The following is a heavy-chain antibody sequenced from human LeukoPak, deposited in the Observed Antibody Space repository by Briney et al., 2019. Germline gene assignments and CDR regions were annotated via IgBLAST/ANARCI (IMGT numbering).Heavy chain of an antibody. J-gene: IGHJ6*02. Sequence: SETLSLTCAVSGGSISSGGYSWSWIRQPPGKGLEWIGYIYHSGSTYYNPSLKSRVTISVDRSKNQFSLKLSSVTAADTAVYYCAREPLYIYGMDVWGQGTTVTVSS. CDR3: AREPLYIYGMDV. CDR2: IYHSGST. V-gene: IGHV4-30-2*01. CDR1: GGSISSGGYS. D-gene: IGHD4-11*01.